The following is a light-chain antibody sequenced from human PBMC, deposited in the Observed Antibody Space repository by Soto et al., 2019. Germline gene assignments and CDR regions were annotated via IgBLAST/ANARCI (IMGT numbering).Light chain of an antibody. CDR3: QSYDSSLSGSEV. Sequence: QLVLTQPPSVSGAPGQRVTISCTGSSSNIGAPYDVHWYQQLPGTAPKLLIYGNNNRPSGVPDRFSASKSGTSASLAITGLQAEDEADYYCQSYDSSLSGSEVFGGGTKLTVL. CDR2: GNN. J-gene: IGLJ2*01. V-gene: IGLV1-40*01. CDR1: SSNIGAPYD.